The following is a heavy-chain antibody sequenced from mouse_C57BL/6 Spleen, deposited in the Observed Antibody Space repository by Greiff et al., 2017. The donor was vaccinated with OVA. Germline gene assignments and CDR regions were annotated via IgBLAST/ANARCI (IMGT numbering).Heavy chain of an antibody. V-gene: IGHV1-75*01. J-gene: IGHJ2*01. CDR2: IIPGSGST. CDR3: AREDVYY. CDR1: GYTFTDYS. Sequence: QVQLQQSGAELVKPGASVKISCKASGYTFTDYSINWVKQRPGQGLEWIGRIIPGSGSTYYNEKFKGKATLTVEKSSSTVYMLLSSLTSEDSAVDCCAREDVYYWGQGTTLTVSS.